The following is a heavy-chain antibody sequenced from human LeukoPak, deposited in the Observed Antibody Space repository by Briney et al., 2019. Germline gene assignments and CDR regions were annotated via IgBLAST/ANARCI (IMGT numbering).Heavy chain of an antibody. CDR2: IIPILGIA. CDR1: GGTFSSYA. J-gene: IGHJ4*02. CDR3: ATGLEQGEWLAPFDY. D-gene: IGHD1/OR15-1a*01. V-gene: IGHV1-69*04. Sequence: SVKVSCKASGGTFSSYAISWVRQAPGQGLEWMGRIIPILGIANYAQKFQGRVTITADKSTSTAYMELSSLRSEDTAVYYCATGLEQGEWLAPFDYWGQGTLVTVSS.